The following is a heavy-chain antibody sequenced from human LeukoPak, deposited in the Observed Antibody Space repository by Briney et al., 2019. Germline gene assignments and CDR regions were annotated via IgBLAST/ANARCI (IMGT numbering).Heavy chain of an antibody. CDR3: AGQDHGPDY. Sequence: PGGSLRLSCSASGFTFSNHWMSWVRQAPGKGLEWVANTNKDGSEKNYVDSVKGRFTISRDNAKNSLYLQMNYLRPEDTAVYYCAGQDHGPDYWGQGTLVTVSS. CDR1: GFTFSNHW. CDR2: TNKDGSEK. V-gene: IGHV3-7*01. J-gene: IGHJ4*02. D-gene: IGHD1-14*01.